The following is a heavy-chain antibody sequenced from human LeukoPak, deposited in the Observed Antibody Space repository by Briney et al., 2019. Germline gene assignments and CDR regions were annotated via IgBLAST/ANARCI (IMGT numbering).Heavy chain of an antibody. J-gene: IGHJ4*02. CDR3: ARSESSGYFDS. V-gene: IGHV4-38-2*01. D-gene: IGHD3-22*01. CDR2: IYRSSAT. CDR1: DYSINSGYY. Sequence: PSDTLSLTHAVSDYSINSGYYWGWTRHPPGKGLEWIVNIYRSSATDYHPSLKSRVTICVDTSKTPFTLKLSSVTDADTVVYYCARSESSGYFDSWGQGTLVTVSS.